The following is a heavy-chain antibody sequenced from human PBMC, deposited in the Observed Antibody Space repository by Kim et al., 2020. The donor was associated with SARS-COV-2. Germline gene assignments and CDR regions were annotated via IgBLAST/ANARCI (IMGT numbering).Heavy chain of an antibody. CDR3: ARPYRRRGGGAWFDP. D-gene: IGHD4-4*01. CDR2: IDYTGTT. CDR1: GGSISSGDFY. V-gene: IGHV4-39*01. Sequence: ETLSLTCAVFGGSISSGDFYWGWIRQPPGKGLEWIGNIDYTGTTYYSPSLKSRVSMSVDSSKNQFSLRLTSLTAADTAVYYCARPYRRRGGGAWFDPWGQGTLVTVSS. J-gene: IGHJ5*02.